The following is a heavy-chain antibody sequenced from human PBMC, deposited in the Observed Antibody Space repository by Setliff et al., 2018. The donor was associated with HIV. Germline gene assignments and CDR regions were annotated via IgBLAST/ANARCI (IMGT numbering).Heavy chain of an antibody. CDR1: GGSFSGYY. V-gene: IGHV4-34*01. D-gene: IGHD3-3*01. CDR3: ARAIWSDYLYYFDC. CDR2: INHSGST. J-gene: IGHJ4*02. Sequence: KTSETLSLTCAVYGGSFSGYYWSWVRQPPGKGLEWIGEINHSGSTNYNPSLKSRVTISIDASKNQFSLKLSSVTAADTAVYYCARAIWSDYLYYFDCWGQGTLVTVS.